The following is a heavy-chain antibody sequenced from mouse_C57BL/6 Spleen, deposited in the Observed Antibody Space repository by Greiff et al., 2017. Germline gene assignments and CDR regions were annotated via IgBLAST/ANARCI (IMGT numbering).Heavy chain of an antibody. J-gene: IGHJ4*01. Sequence: QVQLQQPGAELVRPGSSVKLSCKASGYTFTSYWMHWVKQRPIQGLEWIGNIDPSDSETHYNQKFKDKATLTVDKSSSTAYMQLSSLTSEDSAVYYCARWGLGGTEARDYWGQGTSVTVSS. D-gene: IGHD2-13*01. CDR1: GYTFTSYW. CDR2: IDPSDSET. V-gene: IGHV1-52*01. CDR3: ARWGLGGTEARDY.